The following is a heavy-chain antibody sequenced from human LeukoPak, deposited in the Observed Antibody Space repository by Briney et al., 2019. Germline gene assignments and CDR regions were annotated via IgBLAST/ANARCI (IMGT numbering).Heavy chain of an antibody. CDR2: ISAYNGNT. V-gene: IGHV1-18*01. Sequence: ASVKVSCKASGYTFTSYGISWVRRAPGQGLEWMGWISAYNGNTNYAQKLQGRVTMTTDTSTSTAYMELRSLRSDDTAVYYCARVYDILTGYYRRTLDYWGQGTLVTVSS. J-gene: IGHJ4*02. CDR3: ARVYDILTGYYRRTLDY. D-gene: IGHD3-9*01. CDR1: GYTFTSYG.